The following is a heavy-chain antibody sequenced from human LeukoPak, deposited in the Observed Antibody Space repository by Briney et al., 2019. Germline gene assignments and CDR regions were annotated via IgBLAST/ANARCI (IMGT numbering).Heavy chain of an antibody. J-gene: IGHJ3*01. CDR3: ARAGSSGWYGWGADALDL. CDR2: IYYSGST. V-gene: IGHV4-59*01. Sequence: PSETLSLTCTVSGGSISSYYWSWIRQPPGKGLEWIGYIYYSGSTNYNPSLKSRVTISVDTSKNQFSLKLSSVTAADTSVYYWARAGSSGWYGWGADALDLWGQGTMVTVSA. D-gene: IGHD6-19*01. CDR1: GGSISSYY.